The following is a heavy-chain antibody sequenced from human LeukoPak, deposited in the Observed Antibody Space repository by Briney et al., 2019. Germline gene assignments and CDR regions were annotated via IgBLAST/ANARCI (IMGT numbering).Heavy chain of an antibody. CDR1: GGSISSSSYY. D-gene: IGHD6-13*01. V-gene: IGHV4-39*07. CDR2: IYYSGST. Sequence: SETLSLTCTVSGGSISSSSYYWGWIRQPPGKGLEWIGSIYYSGSTYYNPSLKSRVTISVDTSKNQFSLKLSSVTAADTAVYYCARIAAADTYYYYMDVWGKGTTVTVSS. CDR3: ARIAAADTYYYYMDV. J-gene: IGHJ6*03.